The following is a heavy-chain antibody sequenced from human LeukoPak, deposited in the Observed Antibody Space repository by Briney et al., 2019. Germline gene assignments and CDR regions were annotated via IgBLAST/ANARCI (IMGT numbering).Heavy chain of an antibody. Sequence: GGSLRLSCAASGFTVSSNYMTWVRQAPGKGLEWVSLIYSGGNTYYADSVKGRFTISRDNAKNSLYLQMNSLRAEDTAVYYCARDSKPSGQQLFPYYYYYGMDVWGQGTTVTVSS. CDR3: ARDSKPSGQQLFPYYYYYGMDV. CDR2: IYSGGNT. V-gene: IGHV3-53*01. D-gene: IGHD6-13*01. CDR1: GFTVSSNY. J-gene: IGHJ6*02.